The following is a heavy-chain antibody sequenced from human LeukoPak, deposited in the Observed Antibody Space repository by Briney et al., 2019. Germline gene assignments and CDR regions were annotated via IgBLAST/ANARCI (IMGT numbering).Heavy chain of an antibody. J-gene: IGHJ4*02. V-gene: IGHV4-4*07. D-gene: IGHD3-22*01. CDR1: GGSIGSYY. CDR2: IYTSGGT. CDR3: ARGVFYYDTSGRGYYFDY. Sequence: SETLSLTCTVSGGSIGSYYWSWIRQPAGKGLEWIGRIYTSGGTVYNPSLKSRVTMSVDTSKNQFSLKLSSVIAADTAVYYCARGVFYYDTSGRGYYFDYWGQGTLVTVSS.